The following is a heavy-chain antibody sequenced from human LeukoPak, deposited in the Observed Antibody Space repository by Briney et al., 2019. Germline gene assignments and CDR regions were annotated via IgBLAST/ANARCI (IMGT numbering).Heavy chain of an antibody. CDR3: ARGSDQESPLRYFDWLLYPTGMDV. J-gene: IGHJ6*02. D-gene: IGHD3-9*01. CDR1: GHTFTGYY. CDR2: INPNSGGT. V-gene: IGHV1-2*04. Sequence: ASVKVSCKASGHTFTGYYMHWVRQAPGQGLEWMGWINPNSGGTNYAQKFQGWVTMTRDTSISTAYMELSRLRSDDTAVYYCARGSDQESPLRYFDWLLYPTGMDVWGQGTTVTVSS.